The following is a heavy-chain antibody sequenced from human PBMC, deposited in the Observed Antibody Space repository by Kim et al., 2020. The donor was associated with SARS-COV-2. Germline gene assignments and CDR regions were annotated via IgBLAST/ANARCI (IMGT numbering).Heavy chain of an antibody. Sequence: NPSLKSRVTISVDTSKNQFSLKLSSVTAADTAVYYCARHVTMIVVVIFDYWGQGTLVTVSS. V-gene: IGHV4-39*01. CDR3: ARHVTMIVVVIFDY. J-gene: IGHJ4*02. D-gene: IGHD3-22*01.